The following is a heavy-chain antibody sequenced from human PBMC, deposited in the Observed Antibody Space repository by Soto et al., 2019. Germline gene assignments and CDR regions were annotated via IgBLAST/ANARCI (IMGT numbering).Heavy chain of an antibody. CDR2: INHSGST. CDR3: ARNWNPLSNYYGMDV. D-gene: IGHD1-1*01. CDR1: GGSFSGYY. V-gene: IGHV4-34*01. J-gene: IGHJ6*02. Sequence: SETLSLTCAVYGGSFSGYYWSWIRQPPGKGLEWIGEINHSGSTNYNPSLKSRVTISVDTSKNQFSLKLSSVTAADTAVYYCARNWNPLSNYYGMDVWGQGTTVTVSS.